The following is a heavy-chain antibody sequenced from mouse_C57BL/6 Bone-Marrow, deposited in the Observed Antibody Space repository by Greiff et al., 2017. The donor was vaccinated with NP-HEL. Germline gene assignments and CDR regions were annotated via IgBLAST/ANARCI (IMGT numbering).Heavy chain of an antibody. CDR3: TRGGYYGDY. CDR1: GYTFTDYE. D-gene: IGHD1-1*01. Sequence: QVQLKESGAELVRPGASVTLSCKASGYTFTDYEMHWVKQTPVHGLEWIGAIDPETGGTAYNQKFKGKAILTADKSSSTAYMELRSLTSEDSAVYYCTRGGYYGDYWGQGTTLTVSS. J-gene: IGHJ2*01. V-gene: IGHV1-15*01. CDR2: IDPETGGT.